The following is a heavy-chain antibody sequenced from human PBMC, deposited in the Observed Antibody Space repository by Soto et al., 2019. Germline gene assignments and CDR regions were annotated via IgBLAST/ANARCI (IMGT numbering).Heavy chain of an antibody. D-gene: IGHD3-10*01. CDR2: ISAYNGDT. CDR1: GYTFTSHG. Sequence: QVQLVQSGAEVKKPGASVKVSCKASGYTFTSHGISWVRQAPGQGLEWMGWISAYNGDTNYAQKLQGRVTVTTDTSTRTAYMELRSLRSEDTAVYYCARMVRGSNIDYHHYIDVCGKGTTVTVSS. CDR3: ARMVRGSNIDYHHYIDV. J-gene: IGHJ6*03. V-gene: IGHV1-18*01.